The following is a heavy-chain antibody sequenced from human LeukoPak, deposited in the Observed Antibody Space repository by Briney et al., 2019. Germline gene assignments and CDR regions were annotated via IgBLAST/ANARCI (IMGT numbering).Heavy chain of an antibody. V-gene: IGHV3-23*01. CDR2: ITGSGGSR. Sequence: GGSLRLSCAASGFTFSSYAMSWVRQAPGKGLEWVSAITGSGGSRYYADSVKGRFTISRDNSKNTLYLQMNGLRAEDTAVYYCAKDRGAMINYWFDPWGQGTLVTVSS. J-gene: IGHJ5*02. CDR3: AKDRGAMINYWFDP. D-gene: IGHD3-10*01. CDR1: GFTFSSYA.